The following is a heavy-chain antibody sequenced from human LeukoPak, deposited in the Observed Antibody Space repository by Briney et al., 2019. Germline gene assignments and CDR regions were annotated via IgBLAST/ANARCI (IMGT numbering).Heavy chain of an antibody. CDR2: TNWNGGST. CDR1: GYTFDDYG. CDR3: ARGRGSGYYYGVY. V-gene: IGHV3-20*01. Sequence: GGSLRLSCAASGYTFDDYGMSWVRHAPGKGLEWVSRTNWNGGSTGYADSVRGRFTISRDNAKNSLYMQMNSLRAEDTALYQCARGRGSGYYYGVYWGEGTLVTVSS. D-gene: IGHD3-22*01. J-gene: IGHJ4*02.